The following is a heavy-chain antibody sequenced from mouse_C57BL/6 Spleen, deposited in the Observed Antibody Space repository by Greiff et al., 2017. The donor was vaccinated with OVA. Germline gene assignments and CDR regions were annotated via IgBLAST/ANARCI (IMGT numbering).Heavy chain of an antibody. CDR2: IRSKSNNYAT. V-gene: IGHV10-1*01. Sequence: EVKLEESGGGLVQPKGSLKLSCAASGFSFNTYAMNWVRQAPGKGLEWVARIRSKSNNYATYYADSVKDRFTISRDDSESMLYLQMNNLKTEDTAMYYCVSGGAPLRGAMDYWGQGTSVTVSS. D-gene: IGHD1-2*01. CDR1: GFSFNTYA. CDR3: VSGGAPLRGAMDY. J-gene: IGHJ4*01.